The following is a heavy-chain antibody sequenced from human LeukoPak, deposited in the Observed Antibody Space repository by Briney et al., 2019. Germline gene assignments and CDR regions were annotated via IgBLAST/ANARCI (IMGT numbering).Heavy chain of an antibody. CDR3: GRAVNDGIYYAGIDV. CDR1: GHSISSYY. V-gene: IGHV4-59*01. CDR2: IYYSGRH. J-gene: IGHJ6*02. D-gene: IGHD1-1*01. Sequence: SETLTLTCTVSGHSISSYYWIWLRKPPGKGLEWLEYIYYSGRHNYYPSLKRRVTIFVGKPKNRLFLKLRPFTAADTAVYYCGRAVNDGIYYAGIDVWGQGTTVTVSS.